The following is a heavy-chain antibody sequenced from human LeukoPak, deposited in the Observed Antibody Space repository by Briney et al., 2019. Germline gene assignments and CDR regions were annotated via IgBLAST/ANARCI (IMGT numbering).Heavy chain of an antibody. J-gene: IGHJ3*01. CDR1: GFTFSSYA. D-gene: IGHD2-2*01. CDR3: ARVPRPCGSSTSCQGAFDV. Sequence: GGSLRLSCAASGFTFSSYAMHWVRQAPGKGLEYVSGISSNGGSTYYANPVKGRFTISRDNSKNTLYLQMGSLRAEDMAVYYCARVPRPCGSSTSCQGAFDVWGQGTMVTVSS. CDR2: ISSNGGST. V-gene: IGHV3-64*01.